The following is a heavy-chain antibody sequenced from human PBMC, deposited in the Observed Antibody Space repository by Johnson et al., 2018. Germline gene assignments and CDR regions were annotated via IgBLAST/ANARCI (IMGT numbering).Heavy chain of an antibody. CDR3: ARMKWELLGRDFQH. CDR1: GFTVSSNY. CDR2: IYSGGST. D-gene: IGHD1-26*01. J-gene: IGHJ1*01. V-gene: IGHV3-66*02. Sequence: EVQLVESGGGLVQPGGSLRLSCAASGFTVSSNYMSWVRQAPGKGLEWVSVIYSGGSTYYADSVKGRFTSSRDNSKNTLYLQMNSLRAEDTAVYYCARMKWELLGRDFQHWGQGTLVTVSA.